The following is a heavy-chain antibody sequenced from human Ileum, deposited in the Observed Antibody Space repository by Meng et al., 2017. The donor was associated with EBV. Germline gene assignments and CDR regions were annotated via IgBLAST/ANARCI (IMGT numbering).Heavy chain of an antibody. D-gene: IGHD3-16*01. CDR2: IWSDGSQK. Sequence: VQLVGSGGGVLQLWKSMILSCGASGFSFSTYGMHWVRQTPGKGLEWVAVIWSDGSQKYCADSVKGRCTISRDNSKNTLYLQMDSLRAEDTAIYYCASDRGGAAFNYWGQGTLVTVSS. V-gene: IGHV3-33*01. CDR3: ASDRGGAAFNY. CDR1: GFSFSTYG. J-gene: IGHJ4*02.